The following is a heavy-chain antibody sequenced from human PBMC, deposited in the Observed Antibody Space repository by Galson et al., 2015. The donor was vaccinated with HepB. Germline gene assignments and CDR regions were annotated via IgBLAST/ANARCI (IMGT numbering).Heavy chain of an antibody. CDR2: IKQDGGEK. CDR3: ARDRGSGSWTPLGY. Sequence: SLRLSCAASGFTFSSYWMNWVRQAPGKGLEWVANIKQDGGEKYYVDSVKGRFTISRDNAKNSLFLQMNSLRAEDTAVYYCARDRGSGSWTPLGYWGQGTLVTVSS. V-gene: IGHV3-7*03. D-gene: IGHD6-13*01. CDR1: GFTFSSYW. J-gene: IGHJ4*02.